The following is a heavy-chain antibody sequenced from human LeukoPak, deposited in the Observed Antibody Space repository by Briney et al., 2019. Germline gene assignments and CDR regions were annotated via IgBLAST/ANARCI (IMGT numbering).Heavy chain of an antibody. J-gene: IGHJ4*02. V-gene: IGHV3-30-3*01. CDR2: ISYDGSNK. Sequence: GSLRLSCAASGFTFSSYAMHWVRQAPGKGLEWVAVISYDGSNKYYADSVKGRFTISRDNSKNTLYLQMNSLRAEDTAVYYCARDRDYGDYVTWIWDYWGQGTLVTVSS. D-gene: IGHD4-17*01. CDR3: ARDRDYGDYVTWIWDY. CDR1: GFTFSSYA.